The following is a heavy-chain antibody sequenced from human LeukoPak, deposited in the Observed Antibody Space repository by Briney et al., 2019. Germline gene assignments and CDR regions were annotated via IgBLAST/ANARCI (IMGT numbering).Heavy chain of an antibody. D-gene: IGHD2-15*01. CDR1: GYTFTSYY. CDR3: ARVGAAHDAFDI. CDR2: INPNSGGT. Sequence: ASVKVSCKASGYTFTSYYMHWVRQAPGQGLEWMGWINPNSGGTNYAQKFQGRVTMTRDTSISTAYMELSRLRSDDTAVYYCARVGAAHDAFDIWGQGTMVTVSS. J-gene: IGHJ3*02. V-gene: IGHV1-2*02.